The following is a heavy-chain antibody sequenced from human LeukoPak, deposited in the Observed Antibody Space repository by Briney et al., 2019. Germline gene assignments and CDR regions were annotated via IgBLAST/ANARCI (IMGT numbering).Heavy chain of an antibody. CDR1: GGSISSNY. D-gene: IGHD6-19*01. J-gene: IGHJ4*02. V-gene: IGHV4-4*07. Sequence: ASETLSLTCTVSGGSISSNYWSWIRQSAGKGLEWIGRIYTSGSTNYNPSLKSRVTMSVDTSENQCSLKLSSVTAADTAVYYCARSSSGWYYFDYWGQGTLVTVSS. CDR2: IYTSGST. CDR3: ARSSSGWYYFDY.